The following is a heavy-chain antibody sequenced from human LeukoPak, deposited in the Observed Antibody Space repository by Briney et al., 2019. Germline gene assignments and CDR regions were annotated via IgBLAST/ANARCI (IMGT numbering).Heavy chain of an antibody. Sequence: PGGSLRLSCAASGFTFSSYWMHWVRQAPGKGLVWVSRINSDGSSTSYADSVKGRFTISRDNAKNTLYLQMNSLRAEDTAVYYCARDQNPLYYYYGMDVWGQGTTVTVSS. CDR1: GFTFSSYW. J-gene: IGHJ6*02. D-gene: IGHD1-14*01. V-gene: IGHV3-74*01. CDR3: ARDQNPLYYYYGMDV. CDR2: INSDGSST.